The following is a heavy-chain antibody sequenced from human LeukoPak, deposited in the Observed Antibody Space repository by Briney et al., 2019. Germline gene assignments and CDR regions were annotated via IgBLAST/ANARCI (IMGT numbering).Heavy chain of an antibody. D-gene: IGHD3-3*01. Sequence: SVKVSCKASGGTFSSYAISWVRQAPGQGLEWMGGIIPIFGTANYAQKFQGRVTITADESTSTAYMELSSLRSEDTAVYYCAGSYYDFWSGQRAHYYYSGMDVWGQGTTVTVSS. CDR1: GGTFSSYA. V-gene: IGHV1-69*01. CDR3: AGSYYDFWSGQRAHYYYSGMDV. CDR2: IIPIFGTA. J-gene: IGHJ6*02.